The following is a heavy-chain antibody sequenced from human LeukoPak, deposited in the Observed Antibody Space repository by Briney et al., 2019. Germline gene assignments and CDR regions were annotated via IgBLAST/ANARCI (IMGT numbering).Heavy chain of an antibody. CDR2: ISYDGSNK. D-gene: IGHD2-2*01. CDR3: ARDIGPSIVVVPAAIGY. Sequence: PGGSLRLSCAASGFTFSSYAMHWVRQAPGKGLEWVAVISYDGSNKYYADSVKGRFTISRDNSKNTLYLQMNSLRAEDMAVYYCARDIGPSIVVVPAAIGYWGQGTLVTVS. CDR1: GFTFSSYA. V-gene: IGHV3-30-3*01. J-gene: IGHJ4*02.